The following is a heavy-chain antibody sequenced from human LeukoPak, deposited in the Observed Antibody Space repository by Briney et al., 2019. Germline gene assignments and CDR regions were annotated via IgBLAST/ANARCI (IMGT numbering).Heavy chain of an antibody. CDR3: AKGGGSAASGWYLDY. CDR2: VSWNSGTI. D-gene: IGHD6-19*01. V-gene: IGHV3-9*01. CDR1: GFTFDDYA. Sequence: PGRSLRLSCAASGFTFDDYAMHWVRQAPGKGLEWVSGVSWNSGTIGYGDSVKGRFTISRDNAKNLLYLQMNSLRAEDTALYYCAKGGGSAASGWYLDYWGQGTLVTVSS. J-gene: IGHJ4*02.